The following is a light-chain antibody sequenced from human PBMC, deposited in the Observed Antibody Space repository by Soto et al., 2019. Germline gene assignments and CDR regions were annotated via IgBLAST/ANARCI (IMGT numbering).Light chain of an antibody. J-gene: IGKJ2*01. CDR3: QHRSNWPMYT. CDR1: QSVSSY. V-gene: IGKV3-11*01. Sequence: EIVLTQSPATLSLSPGARATLSCRASQSVSSYLAWYQQKPGQAPRLLIYDASNRATGIPARFSGSGSGTDFTLTISSLEPEDVAVYYCQHRSNWPMYTFGQGTKLEIK. CDR2: DAS.